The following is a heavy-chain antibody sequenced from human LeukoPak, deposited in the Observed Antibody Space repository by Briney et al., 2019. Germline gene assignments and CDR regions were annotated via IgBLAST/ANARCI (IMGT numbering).Heavy chain of an antibody. J-gene: IGHJ4*02. Sequence: ASVKVSCKASGYTFTGYYMHWVRQAPGQGLEWMGWINPNSGGTNYAQKFQGRVTMTRDTSISTAYMELSRLRSDDTAVYYCARSRSCLLKGDFDYWGQGTLVTVSS. CDR2: INPNSGGT. D-gene: IGHD3-22*01. CDR1: GYTFTGYY. CDR3: ARSRSCLLKGDFDY. V-gene: IGHV1-2*02.